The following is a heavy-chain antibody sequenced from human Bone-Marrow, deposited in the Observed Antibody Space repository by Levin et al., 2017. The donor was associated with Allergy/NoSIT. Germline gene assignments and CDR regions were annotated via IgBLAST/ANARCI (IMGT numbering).Heavy chain of an antibody. D-gene: IGHD3-10*01. J-gene: IGHJ5*02. V-gene: IGHV3-13*01. CDR1: GFTFSIYD. CDR2: IGTIGPGGDT. CDR3: ARGAVRGENWFDP. Sequence: HPGGSLRLSCAASGFTFSIYDMHWVRQGIGKGLEWVSTIGTIGPGGDTYYADSVKGRFTISRDNAKNSLYLQMNSLRAGDTAVYYCARGAVRGENWFDPWGQGTLVTVSS.